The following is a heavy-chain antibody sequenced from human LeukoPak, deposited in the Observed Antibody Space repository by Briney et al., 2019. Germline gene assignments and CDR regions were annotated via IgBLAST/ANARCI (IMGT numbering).Heavy chain of an antibody. CDR3: ASRQGYGDYLADY. CDR1: GFTFTSSA. Sequence: GASVKVSCKASGFTFTSSAMQWVRQARGQRLEWIGWIVVGSGNTNYAQKFQERVTITRDMSTSTAYMELSSLRSEDTAVYYCASRQGYGDYLADYWGQGTLVTVSS. V-gene: IGHV1-58*02. D-gene: IGHD4-17*01. CDR2: IVVGSGNT. J-gene: IGHJ4*02.